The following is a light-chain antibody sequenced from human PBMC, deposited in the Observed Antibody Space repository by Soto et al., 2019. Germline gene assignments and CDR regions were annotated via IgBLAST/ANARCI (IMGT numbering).Light chain of an antibody. Sequence: EIVMTQSPATLSLSPGDRATLSCRASQTIDNTLAWYQRKPGQAPRLLIYGASRRATGFPARFSGSGSGTDLTLTISSLQSEDFAVYYCQQYDNWPWTFGQGTKVDIK. CDR1: QTIDNT. CDR2: GAS. CDR3: QQYDNWPWT. V-gene: IGKV3-15*01. J-gene: IGKJ1*01.